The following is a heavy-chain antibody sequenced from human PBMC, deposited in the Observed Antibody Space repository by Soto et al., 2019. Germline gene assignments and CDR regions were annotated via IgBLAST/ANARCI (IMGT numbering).Heavy chain of an antibody. CDR1: GGSFSGYY. CDR2: MHHSGST. Sequence: SETLSLTSAVYGGSFSGYYWGWIRQPPGKGLEWIGEMHHSGSTKYNPSLKSRVTISVDTSKNQLSLRLSSVTAADTAVYYCARVARGYSSSWFDNWGQGALVTVSS. CDR3: ARVARGYSSSWFDN. D-gene: IGHD6-13*01. J-gene: IGHJ4*02. V-gene: IGHV4-34*01.